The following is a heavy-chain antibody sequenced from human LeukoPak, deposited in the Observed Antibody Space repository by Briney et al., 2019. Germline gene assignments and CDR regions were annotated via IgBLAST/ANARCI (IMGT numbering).Heavy chain of an antibody. Sequence: GGSLRLSCAASGFTFSYYAMHWVRQAPGKGLEYVSAISGDGGNTYYADSLKGRFTISRDNSKNTLYLQMSSLTVEDTAVYYCVITSATGPLDYWGQGTLVTVSS. J-gene: IGHJ4*02. D-gene: IGHD1-14*01. V-gene: IGHV3-64D*09. CDR3: VITSATGPLDY. CDR1: GFTFSYYA. CDR2: ISGDGGNT.